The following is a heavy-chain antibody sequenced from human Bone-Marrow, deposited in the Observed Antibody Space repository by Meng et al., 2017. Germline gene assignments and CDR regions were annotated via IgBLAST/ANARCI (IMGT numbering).Heavy chain of an antibody. CDR3: AREPGPRVGWFDP. V-gene: IGHV1-69*01. J-gene: IGHJ5*02. D-gene: IGHD1-26*01. Sequence: QVQLVQSGAEVKKPGSSVKVSCKGSGDTFTSYGISWVRQAPGQGLEWMGGIIPIFGTANYAQKFQGRVTITADESTSTAYMELSSLRSEDTAVYYCAREPGPRVGWFDPWGQGTLVTVSS. CDR1: GDTFTSYG. CDR2: IIPIFGTA.